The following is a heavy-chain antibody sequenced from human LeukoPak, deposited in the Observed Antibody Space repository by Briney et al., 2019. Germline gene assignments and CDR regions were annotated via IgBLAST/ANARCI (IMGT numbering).Heavy chain of an antibody. J-gene: IGHJ4*02. D-gene: IGHD3-22*01. CDR3: ARALSSGYFGETYYFDY. CDR2: INHSGNT. CDR1: GGSFSGYY. V-gene: IGHV4-34*10. Sequence: SETLSLTCAVYGGSFSGYYWTWIRQPPGKGLEWIGEINHSGNTNYNPSLKSRVTMSVDTSKNQFSLKLSSVTAADTAVYYCARALSSGYFGETYYFDYWGQGTLVTVSS.